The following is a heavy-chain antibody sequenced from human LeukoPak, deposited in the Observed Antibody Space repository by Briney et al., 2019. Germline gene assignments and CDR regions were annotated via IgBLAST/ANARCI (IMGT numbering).Heavy chain of an antibody. D-gene: IGHD3-22*01. V-gene: IGHV3-23*01. CDR1: GFTFSSYA. Sequence: GGSLRLSCAASGFTFSSYAMSWVRQAPGKGLAWVSTIRGGSGSTYCADSVKGRFTISRDNSKNTLYLQMNSLRDEHTDVYYCAKPRFERGGYHSPDWGQGPLVPVSS. J-gene: IGHJ4*02. CDR2: IRGGSGST. CDR3: AKPRFERGGYHSPD.